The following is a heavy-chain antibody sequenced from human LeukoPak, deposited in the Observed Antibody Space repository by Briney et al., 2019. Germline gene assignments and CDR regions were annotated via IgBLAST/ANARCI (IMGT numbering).Heavy chain of an antibody. Sequence: ASVKVSCKASGYTFTGYYMHWVRQAPGQGLEWIGWINPNSGGTNYAQKFQGRVTMTRDTSISTAYMELSRLRSDDTAVYYCARAAMTVVVTDFDYWGQGTLVTVSS. CDR3: ARAAMTVVVTDFDY. V-gene: IGHV1-2*02. D-gene: IGHD3-22*01. J-gene: IGHJ4*02. CDR2: INPNSGGT. CDR1: GYTFTGYY.